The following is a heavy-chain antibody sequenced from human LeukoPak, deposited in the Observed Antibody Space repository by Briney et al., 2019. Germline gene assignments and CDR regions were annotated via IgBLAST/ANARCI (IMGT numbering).Heavy chain of an antibody. CDR3: ARGGGGHNVRLGGDYYYYGMDV. V-gene: IGHV4-61*02. Sequence: SETLSLTCTVSGGSISSGSYYWSWIRQPAGKGLEWIGRIYTSGSTNFNPSLKSRVTISVDTSKNQFSLKLSSVTAADTAVYYCARGGGGHNVRLGGDYYYYGMDVWGKGTTVTVSS. CDR2: IYTSGST. CDR1: GGSISSGSYY. J-gene: IGHJ6*04. D-gene: IGHD1-1*01.